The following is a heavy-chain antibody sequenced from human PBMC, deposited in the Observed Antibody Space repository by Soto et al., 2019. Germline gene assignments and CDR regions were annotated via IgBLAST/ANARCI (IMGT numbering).Heavy chain of an antibody. J-gene: IGHJ4*02. D-gene: IGHD3-10*01. Sequence: EVQLLESGGGLVQPGGSLRLSCAASGFTFSTYAMTWVRQAPEKGREWVSRISGRNGGTYYADSVRGRFTISRDNSKNTMYLQMNSLRAEDTALYHCARIGSGSYTDCWGQGTLVTVSS. CDR3: ARIGSGSYTDC. CDR2: ISGRNGGT. V-gene: IGHV3-23*01. CDR1: GFTFSTYA.